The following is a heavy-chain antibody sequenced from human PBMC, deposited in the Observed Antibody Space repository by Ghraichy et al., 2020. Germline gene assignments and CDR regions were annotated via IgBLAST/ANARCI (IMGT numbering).Heavy chain of an antibody. CDR2: ISGSVGST. V-gene: IGHV3-23*01. J-gene: IGHJ3*02. D-gene: IGHD1-26*01. Sequence: VSAISGSVGSTYYADSVKGRFTISRDNSKNTLYLQMNSLRAEDTAVYYCSTDRVGATDDAFDIWGQGIIVTGCS. CDR3: STDRVGATDDAFDI.